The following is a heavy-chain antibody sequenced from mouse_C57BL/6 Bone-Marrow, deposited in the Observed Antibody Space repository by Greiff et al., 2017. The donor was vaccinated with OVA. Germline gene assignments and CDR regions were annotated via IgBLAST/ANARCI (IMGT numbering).Heavy chain of an antibody. J-gene: IGHJ4*01. V-gene: IGHV3-1*01. D-gene: IGHD1-1*01. CDR1: GYSITSGYD. CDR3: VVTVVDYYAMDY. Sequence: EVMLVESGPGMVKPSQSLSLTCTVTGYSITSGYDWHWIRHFPGNKLEWMGYISYSGSTNYNPSLKSRISITHDTSKNHFFLKLNSVTTEDTATYYCVVTVVDYYAMDYWGQGTSVTVSS. CDR2: ISYSGST.